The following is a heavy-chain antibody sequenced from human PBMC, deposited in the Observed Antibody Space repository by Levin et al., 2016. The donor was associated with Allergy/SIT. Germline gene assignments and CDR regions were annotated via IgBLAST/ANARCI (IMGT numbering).Heavy chain of an antibody. CDR2: IYYSGST. D-gene: IGHD3-3*01. CDR3: ARVGSSAYDFWNSLNFDY. J-gene: IGHJ4*02. V-gene: IGHV4-59*01. Sequence: WIRQPPGKGLEWIGYIYYSGSTNYNPSLKSRVTISVDTSKNQFSLKLSSVTAADTAVYYCARVGSSAYDFWNSLNFDYWGQGTLVTVSS.